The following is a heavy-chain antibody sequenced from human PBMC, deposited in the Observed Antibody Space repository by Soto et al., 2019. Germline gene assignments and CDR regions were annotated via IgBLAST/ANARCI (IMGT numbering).Heavy chain of an antibody. CDR3: AGPHDRAGLGT. V-gene: IGHV1-3*01. CDR1: EHPLITYL. D-gene: IGHD1-1*01. CDR2: HNGYNGQT. Sequence: GXSGKVACKASEHPLITYLVHWVRQVHGQGLEWMGWHNGYNGQTEYSQKFQGRVTITRDTSAKTAYLELRSLTSEDTAVYYCAGPHDRAGLGTWGQGTLVTVSS. J-gene: IGHJ5*02.